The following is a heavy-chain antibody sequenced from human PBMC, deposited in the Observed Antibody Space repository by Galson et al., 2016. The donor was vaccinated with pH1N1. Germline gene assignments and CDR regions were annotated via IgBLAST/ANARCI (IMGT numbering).Heavy chain of an antibody. CDR2: IIAVFKTT. CDR3: ARSPFYYNSYMDV. Sequence: SVKVSCKASESIFNKYAISWVRQAPGQGLEWMGGIIAVFKTTNYAQKFQGRVTITTDESTSIVYMELRSLRSEDTAIYYCARSPFYYNSYMDVGGKGTTVTVSS. CDR1: ESIFNKYA. V-gene: IGHV1-69*05. J-gene: IGHJ6*03.